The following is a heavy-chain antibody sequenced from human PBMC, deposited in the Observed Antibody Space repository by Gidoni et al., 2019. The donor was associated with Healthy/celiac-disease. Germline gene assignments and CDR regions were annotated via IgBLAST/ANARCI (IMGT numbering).Heavy chain of an antibody. V-gene: IGHV1-46*02. D-gene: IGHD3-10*01. CDR1: GDAFHSYY. J-gene: IGHJ3*02. CDR3: ASVRRMVRGVQLPSPDAFDI. Sequence: QVQLVQSGAEVKKPGASVKVSCKASGDAFHSYYSHWVTHAPGQGLEWRGIINPSGGSTSYAPKFQGRVTMTRDSSTITVYMELSSLRSEYTAVYYCASVRRMVRGVQLPSPDAFDIWGQGTMVTVSS. CDR2: INPSGGST.